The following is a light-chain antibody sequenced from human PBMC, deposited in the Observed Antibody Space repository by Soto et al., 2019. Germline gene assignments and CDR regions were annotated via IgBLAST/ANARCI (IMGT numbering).Light chain of an antibody. Sequence: DIQMTQSPSSLSASVVDRVTITFRASQSISSYLNWYQQKPGTAPKLLIYDASILQRGVPSRFSGSGSGTHFILTISNLQPEDFATYYCQQFNSLFGQGTRLEIK. CDR3: QQFNSL. CDR1: QSISSY. J-gene: IGKJ5*01. V-gene: IGKV1-39*01. CDR2: DAS.